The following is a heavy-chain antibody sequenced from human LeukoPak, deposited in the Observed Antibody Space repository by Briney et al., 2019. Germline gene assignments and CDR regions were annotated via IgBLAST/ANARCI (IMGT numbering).Heavy chain of an antibody. CDR1: GFTFSSYA. D-gene: IGHD6-19*01. CDR3: AKDFVEQWLVRSYFQH. Sequence: GGSLRLSCAASGFTFSSYAMSWVRRAPGKGLEWVSAIGGSGGSTYYADSVKGRFTISRDNSKNTLYLQMNSLRAEDTAVYYCAKDFVEQWLVRSYFQHWGQGTLVTVSS. J-gene: IGHJ1*01. CDR2: IGGSGGST. V-gene: IGHV3-23*01.